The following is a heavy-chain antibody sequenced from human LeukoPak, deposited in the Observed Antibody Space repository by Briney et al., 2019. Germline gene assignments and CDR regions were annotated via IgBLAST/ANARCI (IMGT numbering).Heavy chain of an antibody. J-gene: IGHJ4*02. CDR3: AKSFGVVTEPFDY. CDR2: ISGSGGST. V-gene: IGHV3-23*01. Sequence: GGSLRLSCAASGFTFSSYAMSRVRQAPGKGLEWVSAISGSGGSTYHADSVKGRFTISRDNSKNTLYLQMNSLRAEDTAVYYCAKSFGVVTEPFDYWGQGTLVTVSS. D-gene: IGHD3-3*01. CDR1: GFTFSSYA.